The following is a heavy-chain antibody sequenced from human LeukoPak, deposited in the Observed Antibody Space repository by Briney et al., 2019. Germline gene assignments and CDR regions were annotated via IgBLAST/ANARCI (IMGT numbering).Heavy chain of an antibody. D-gene: IGHD3-10*01. CDR2: IRYDGSNK. J-gene: IGHJ4*02. CDR1: GFTFSSYG. Sequence: GGSLRLSCAASGFTFSSYGMHWVRQAPGKGLEWVTFIRYDGSNKYYADSVKGRFTISRDNSENTLYLQMNSLRAEDTAVYYCATKEGPYGSGSLNPKDWGQGTLVTVSS. CDR3: ATKEGPYGSGSLNPKD. V-gene: IGHV3-30*02.